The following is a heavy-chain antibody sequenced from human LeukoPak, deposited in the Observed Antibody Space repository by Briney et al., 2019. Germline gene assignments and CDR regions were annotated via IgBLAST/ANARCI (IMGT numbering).Heavy chain of an antibody. CDR2: INPNSGGT. CDR3: AREPRYCGGDCYPTPPWFDP. Sequence: SVKVSCKASGYTFTGYYMHWVRQAPGQGLEWMGWINPNSGGTNYAQKFQGRVTMTRDTSISTAYMELSRLRSDDTAVYYCAREPRYCGGDCYPTPPWFDPWGQGTLVTVSS. CDR1: GYTFTGYY. J-gene: IGHJ5*02. D-gene: IGHD2-21*01. V-gene: IGHV1-2*02.